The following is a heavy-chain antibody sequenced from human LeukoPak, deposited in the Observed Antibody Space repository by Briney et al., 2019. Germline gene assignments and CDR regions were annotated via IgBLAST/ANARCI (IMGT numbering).Heavy chain of an antibody. D-gene: IGHD3-22*01. V-gene: IGHV1-2*02. J-gene: IGHJ4*02. CDR3: ARGRGNYYDSSGYYSFDY. Sequence: ASVKVSCKASGYTFTGYYMHWVRQAPGQGLEWMGWINPNSGGTNYAQKFQGRVTMTGDTSISTAYMELSRLRSDDTAVYYCARGRGNYYDSSGYYSFDYWGQGTLVTVSS. CDR1: GYTFTGYY. CDR2: INPNSGGT.